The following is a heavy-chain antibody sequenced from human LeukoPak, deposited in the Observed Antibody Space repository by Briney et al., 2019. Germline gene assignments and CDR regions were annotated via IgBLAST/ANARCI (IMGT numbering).Heavy chain of an antibody. CDR1: GFTFSNAW. J-gene: IGHJ4*02. V-gene: IGHV3-15*01. CDR3: ARHVLPGLLEDY. Sequence: PGGSLRLSCAASGFTFSNAWMSWVRQAPGKGLEWVGRIKSKTDGGTTDYTAPVNGRFTISRDDSINTLYLQMNTLKASDTAMYYCARHVLPGLLEDYWGQGTLVTVSS. D-gene: IGHD1-1*01. CDR2: IKSKTDGGTT.